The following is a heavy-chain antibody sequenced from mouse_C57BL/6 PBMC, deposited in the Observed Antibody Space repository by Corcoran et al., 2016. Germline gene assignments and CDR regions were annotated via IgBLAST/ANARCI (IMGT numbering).Heavy chain of an antibody. V-gene: IGHV9-3*01. J-gene: IGHJ3*01. CDR2: INTYSGVP. CDR3: ARENYGYWFAY. CDR1: GYTFTTYG. Sequence: QIQLVQSGPELKKPGETVKISCKASGYTFTTYGMSWVKQAPGKGLQWMGWINTYSGVPTYADDFKGRFTFSLETSASTAYLQINNLKNEDTATYVCARENYGYWFAYCGQGTLVTVSA. D-gene: IGHD1-2*01.